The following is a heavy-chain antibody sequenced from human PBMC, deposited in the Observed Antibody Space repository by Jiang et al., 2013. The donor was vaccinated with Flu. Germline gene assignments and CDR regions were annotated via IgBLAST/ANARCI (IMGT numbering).Heavy chain of an antibody. CDR3: ARNIVVVPAAMARDAFDI. D-gene: IGHD2-2*01. CDR1: GGPFSGYV. V-gene: IGHV4-34*01. CDR2: INHSGST. J-gene: IGHJ3*02. Sequence: ETLSLTCAVYGGPFSGYVLELDPPAPRKGLEWIGEINHSGSTNYNPSLKSRVTISVDTSKNQXSLKLSSVTAADTAVYYCARNIVVVPAAMARDAFDIWGQGTMVTVSS.